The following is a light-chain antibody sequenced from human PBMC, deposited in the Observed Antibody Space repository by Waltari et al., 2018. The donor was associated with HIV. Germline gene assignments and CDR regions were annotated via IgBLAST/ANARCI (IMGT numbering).Light chain of an antibody. CDR3: CSYAGSYTR. V-gene: IGLV2-11*01. Sequence: QSALTQPRSVSGSPGQSVTFSCTGTRSDVGGSNYLSWYQQHPGKAPKLMIYDVSKRPSGVPDRFSGSKSGNTASLTISGLQAEDEADYYCCSYAGSYTRFGGGTKLTVL. CDR2: DVS. J-gene: IGLJ2*01. CDR1: RSDVGGSNY.